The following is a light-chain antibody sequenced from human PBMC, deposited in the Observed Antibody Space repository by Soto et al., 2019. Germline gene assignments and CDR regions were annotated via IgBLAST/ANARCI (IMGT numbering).Light chain of an antibody. CDR2: GAS. CDR1: QSIISY. Sequence: IQMTQSPSSLSASVGDRVTITCRASQSIISYLNWFQQKPGKAPKLLIYGASTLQGGVPSRFSGSGSGTDFTLTVSSLQPEDLATYYCQQLFMYPPTFGPGTKVDIK. V-gene: IGKV1-39*01. CDR3: QQLFMYPPT. J-gene: IGKJ3*01.